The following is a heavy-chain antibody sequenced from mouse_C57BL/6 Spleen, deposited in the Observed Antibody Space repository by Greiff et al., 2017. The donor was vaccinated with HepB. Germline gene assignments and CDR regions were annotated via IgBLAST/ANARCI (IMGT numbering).Heavy chain of an antibody. CDR1: GFTFSSYA. CDR3: AREGNYYGSSYGWYFDV. J-gene: IGHJ1*03. CDR2: ISDGGSYT. Sequence: EVQRVESGGGLVKPGGSLKLSCAASGFTFSSYAMSWVRQTPEKRLEWVATISDGGSYTYYPDNVKGRFTISRDNAKNNLYLQMSHLKSEDTAMYYCAREGNYYGSSYGWYFDVWGTGTTVTVSS. V-gene: IGHV5-4*01. D-gene: IGHD1-1*01.